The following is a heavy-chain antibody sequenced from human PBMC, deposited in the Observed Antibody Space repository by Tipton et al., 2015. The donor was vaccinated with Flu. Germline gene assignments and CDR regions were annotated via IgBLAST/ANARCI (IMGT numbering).Heavy chain of an antibody. Sequence: TLSLTCTVSGGSISRGSYYYNWIRQPAGEGLEWIGRIYTNANTNYKASLKSRVTISIDRSKNQFSLKLTSATAADTVVYYCAREGGIAARPRGWFDPWGQGTLVNGFS. CDR3: AREGGIAARPRGWFDP. D-gene: IGHD6-6*01. CDR1: GGSISRGSYY. J-gene: IGHJ5*02. V-gene: IGHV4-61*02. CDR2: IYTNANT.